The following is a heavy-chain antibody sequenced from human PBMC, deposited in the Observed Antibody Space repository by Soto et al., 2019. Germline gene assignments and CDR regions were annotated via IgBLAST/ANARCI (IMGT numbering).Heavy chain of an antibody. CDR3: ARGPPYYDFWSGYYKGYYYGMDV. Sequence: SETLSLPCAVYGGSFSGYYWSWLRQPPGKGLEWLGEITLSGSTNYNPSLKSRVTISVDTSKNQFSLKLSSVTAADTAVYYCARGPPYYDFWSGYYKGYYYGMDVRGQGTTVTVSS. D-gene: IGHD3-3*01. CDR2: ITLSGST. J-gene: IGHJ6*02. V-gene: IGHV4-34*01. CDR1: GGSFSGYY.